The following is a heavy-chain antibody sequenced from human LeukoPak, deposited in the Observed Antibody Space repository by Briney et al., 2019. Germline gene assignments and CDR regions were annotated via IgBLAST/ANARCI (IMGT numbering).Heavy chain of an antibody. J-gene: IGHJ5*02. V-gene: IGHV3-33*01. CDR1: GFTFSSYG. Sequence: SGGSLRLSCAASGFTFSSYGMHWVRQAPGKGLEWVAVIWYDGSNKYYADSVKGRFTISRDNSKNTLYLQMSSLRAEDTAVYYCAILPGIAAAWGQGTLVTVSS. CDR3: AILPGIAAA. CDR2: IWYDGSNK. D-gene: IGHD6-13*01.